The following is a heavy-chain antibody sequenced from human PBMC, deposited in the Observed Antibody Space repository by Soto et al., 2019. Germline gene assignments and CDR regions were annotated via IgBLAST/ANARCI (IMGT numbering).Heavy chain of an antibody. CDR3: AMRSLTAVDY. V-gene: IGHV1-8*01. D-gene: IGHD2-21*02. J-gene: IGHJ4*02. Sequence: QVQLVQSGAEVKKPGASVKVSCKASGYTFTSYDINWVRQATGQGREWMGWMNPNSGNTGYAQKFQGRVTMTRNTAISPSYMELSSLRAEDTAVYYCAMRSLTAVDYCGQGTLVTVSS. CDR1: GYTFTSYD. CDR2: MNPNSGNT.